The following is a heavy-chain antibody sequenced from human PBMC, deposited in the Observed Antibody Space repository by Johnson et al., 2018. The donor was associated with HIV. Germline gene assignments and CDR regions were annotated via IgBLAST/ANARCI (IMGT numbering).Heavy chain of an antibody. CDR3: ARERDTDMAGDAFDI. CDR1: GFTFSSYG. J-gene: IGHJ3*02. Sequence: VQLVESGGGVVQPGRSLKLSCVASGFTFSSYGMHWVRQAPGKGLEWVSRINSDGSSTRYADSVKGRFTISRDNAKNTLYLQMNSLRAEDTAVYYCARERDTDMAGDAFDIWGQGTMVTVSS. D-gene: IGHD5-18*01. V-gene: IGHV3-74*01. CDR2: INSDGSST.